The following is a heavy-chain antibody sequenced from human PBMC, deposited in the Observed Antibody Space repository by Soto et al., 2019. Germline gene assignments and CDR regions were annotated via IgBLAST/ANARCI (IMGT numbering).Heavy chain of an antibody. D-gene: IGHD6-13*01. CDR2: ISGSGGST. CDR1: GFTFSTYA. V-gene: IGHV3-23*01. Sequence: GGSLRLSCAAAGFTFSTYARSWVRQAPGKGLEWVSAISGSGGSTHYADSVKGRFTISRDTSKNTLYLQMNSLRAEDTALYYCAKSYSSNWYDYFDYWGQGTLVTVYS. J-gene: IGHJ4*02. CDR3: AKSYSSNWYDYFDY.